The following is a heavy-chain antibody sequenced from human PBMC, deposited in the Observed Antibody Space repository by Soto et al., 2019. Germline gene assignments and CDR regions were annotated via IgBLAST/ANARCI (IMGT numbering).Heavy chain of an antibody. Sequence: GGSLRLSCAASGFPFISYAMHWVRQAPGKGLEWVAVISYDGSNKYYADSVKGRFTISRDNSKNTLYLQMNSLRAEDTAVYYCARDLPTMVRGVIFYGMDVWGQGTTVTVSS. J-gene: IGHJ6*02. CDR1: GFPFISYA. D-gene: IGHD3-10*01. CDR2: ISYDGSNK. V-gene: IGHV3-30-3*01. CDR3: ARDLPTMVRGVIFYGMDV.